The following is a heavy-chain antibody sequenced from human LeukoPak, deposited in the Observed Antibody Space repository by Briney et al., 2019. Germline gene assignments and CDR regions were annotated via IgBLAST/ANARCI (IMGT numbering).Heavy chain of an antibody. D-gene: IGHD2-21*02. J-gene: IGHJ4*02. Sequence: GGSLRLSCAASGFTFSSFGMHWVRQAPGKGLEWVAVIWYAGTNKYYADSVKGRFTISRDNSKNTLYLQMNSLRAEDTAVYYCARDGRCGGDCYASWGQGTLVTVSS. V-gene: IGHV3-33*01. CDR3: ARDGRCGGDCYAS. CDR2: IWYAGTNK. CDR1: GFTFSSFG.